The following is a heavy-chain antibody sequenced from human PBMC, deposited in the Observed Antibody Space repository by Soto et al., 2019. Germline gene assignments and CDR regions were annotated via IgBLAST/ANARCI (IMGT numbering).Heavy chain of an antibody. V-gene: IGHV1-46*01. CDR2: INPSGGST. Sequence: QVQLVQSGAEVKKPGASVKVSCKASGYTFTSYYMHWVRQAPGQGLEWMGIINPSGGSTSYAQKFQGRVTMTRDTSTSTVYMELSSLRSEDTAVYYCARDRQGSGKYYYGMDVWGQGTTVTVSS. D-gene: IGHD3-10*01. CDR1: GYTFTSYY. CDR3: ARDRQGSGKYYYGMDV. J-gene: IGHJ6*02.